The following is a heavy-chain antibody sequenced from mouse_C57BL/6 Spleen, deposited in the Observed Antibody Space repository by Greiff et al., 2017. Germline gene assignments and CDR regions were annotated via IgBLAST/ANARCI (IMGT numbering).Heavy chain of an antibody. CDR3: ARSDGYYVRFAY. CDR2: IYPGDGDT. V-gene: IGHV1-82*01. CDR1: GYAFSSSW. J-gene: IGHJ3*01. Sequence: QVQLQQSGPELVKPGASVKISCKASGYAFSSSWMNWVKQRPGKGLEWIGRIYPGDGDTNYNGKFKGKATLTADKSSSTAYMQLSSLTSEDSAVYFCARSDGYYVRFAYWGQATLVTVSA. D-gene: IGHD2-3*01.